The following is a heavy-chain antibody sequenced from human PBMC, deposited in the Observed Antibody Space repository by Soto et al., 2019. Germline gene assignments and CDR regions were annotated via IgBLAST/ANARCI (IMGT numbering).Heavy chain of an antibody. CDR2: IKDDGSEI. J-gene: IGHJ1*01. D-gene: IGHD1-1*01. CDR3: VRDHDLYVRHFRN. CDR1: GFIFSTSW. Sequence: EVQLVESGGGLVQPGGSLRLSCAASGFIFSTSWMTWVRQAPGKGLEWVANIKDDGSEIYYVASVRGRFTISRDNARSTLYLQMNNLRAEDTAHYYCVRDHDLYVRHFRNWCQGTLVTVSS. V-gene: IGHV3-7*01.